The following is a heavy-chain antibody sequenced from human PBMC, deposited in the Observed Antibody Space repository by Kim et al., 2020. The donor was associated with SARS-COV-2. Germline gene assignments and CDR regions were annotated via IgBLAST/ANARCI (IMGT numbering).Heavy chain of an antibody. V-gene: IGHV4-34*01. CDR3: ARALYCSGGSCYSSRKDY. D-gene: IGHD2-15*01. Sequence: SETLSLTCAVYGGSFSGYYWSWIRQPPGKGLEWIGEINHSGSTNYNPSLKSRVTISVDTSKNQFSLKLSSVTAADTAVYYCARALYCSGGSCYSSRKDY. CDR2: INHSGST. CDR1: GGSFSGYY. J-gene: IGHJ4*01.